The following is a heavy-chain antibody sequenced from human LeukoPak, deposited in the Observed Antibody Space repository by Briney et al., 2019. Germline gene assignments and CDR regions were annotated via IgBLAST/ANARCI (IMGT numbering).Heavy chain of an antibody. CDR3: ARRGVCTAISCNLDY. Sequence: GASVKVSCKASGYTFTTYYMHWVRQAPGQGFEWMGIINPSGGTTSYAQKFQGRVTMTRDTSTSTVYMELSSLRFEDTAVYYCARRGVCTAISCNLDYWGQGTLVTVSS. CDR2: INPSGGTT. J-gene: IGHJ4*02. CDR1: GYTFTTYY. D-gene: IGHD2-21*02. V-gene: IGHV1-46*03.